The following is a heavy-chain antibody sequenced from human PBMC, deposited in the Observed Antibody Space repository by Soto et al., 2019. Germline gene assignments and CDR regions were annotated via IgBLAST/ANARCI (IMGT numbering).Heavy chain of an antibody. D-gene: IGHD2-15*01. CDR2: IYWDDDK. V-gene: IGHV2-5*02. Sequence: SGPTLVNPTQTLTLTCTFSGFSLSTSGVGVGWIRQPPGKALEWLALIYWDDDKRYSPSLKSRLTITKDTSKNQVVLTMTNMDPVDTATYYCAHRSNSWGYCSGGSCYAPGWFDPWGQGTLVTVSS. CDR1: GFSLSTSGVG. J-gene: IGHJ5*02. CDR3: AHRSNSWGYCSGGSCYAPGWFDP.